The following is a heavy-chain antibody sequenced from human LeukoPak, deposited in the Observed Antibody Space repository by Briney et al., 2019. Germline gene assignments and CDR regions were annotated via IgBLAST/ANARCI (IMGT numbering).Heavy chain of an antibody. Sequence: SETLSLTCAVYGGSFSGYYWSWIRQPPGKGLEWIGEINHSGSTNYNPSLKSRVTISVDTSKNQFSLKLSSATAADTAVYYCARRDRDGYNVFDYWGQGTLVTVSS. D-gene: IGHD5-24*01. V-gene: IGHV4-34*01. CDR1: GGSFSGYY. CDR3: ARRDRDGYNVFDY. J-gene: IGHJ4*02. CDR2: INHSGST.